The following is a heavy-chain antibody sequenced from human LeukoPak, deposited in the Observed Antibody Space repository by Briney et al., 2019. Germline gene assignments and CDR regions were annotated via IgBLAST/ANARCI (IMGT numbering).Heavy chain of an antibody. CDR2: ISYDGSNK. CDR3: ARDRAYSSSWSTYYYYYYGMDV. D-gene: IGHD6-13*01. CDR1: GFTFSSYA. V-gene: IGHV3-30*04. Sequence: GALRLSCAASGFTFSSYAMHWVRQAPGKGLEWVAVISYDGSNKYYADSVKGRFTISRDNSKNTLYLQMNSLRAEDTAVYYCARDRAYSSSWSTYYYYYYGMDVWGQGTTVTVSS. J-gene: IGHJ6*02.